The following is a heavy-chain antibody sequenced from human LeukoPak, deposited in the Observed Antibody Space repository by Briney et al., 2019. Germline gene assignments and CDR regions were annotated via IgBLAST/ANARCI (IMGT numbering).Heavy chain of an antibody. CDR3: AGDGGNGYYYYYGMDV. CDR2: ISSSSSYI. D-gene: IGHD4-23*01. V-gene: IGHV3-21*01. J-gene: IGHJ6*02. CDR1: GFTFSSYS. Sequence: PGGPLRLSCAASGFTFSSYSMNWVRQAPGKGLEWVSSISSSSSYIYYADSVKGRFTISRDNAKNSLYLQMNSLRAEDTAVYYCAGDGGNGYYYYYGMDVWGQGTTVTVSS.